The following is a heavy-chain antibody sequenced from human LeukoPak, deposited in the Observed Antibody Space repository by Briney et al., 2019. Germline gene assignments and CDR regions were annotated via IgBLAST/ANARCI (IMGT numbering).Heavy chain of an antibody. J-gene: IGHJ5*02. CDR1: GYTFTSYA. CDR2: INTNTGNP. CDR3: ARSGYSGYDPLGWFDP. V-gene: IGHV7-4-1*02. Sequence: GASVKVSCKASGYTFTSYAMNWVRRAPGQGLEWMGWINTNTGNPTYAQGFTGRFVFSLDTSVSTAYLQISSLKAEDTAVYYCARSGYSGYDPLGWFDPWGQGTLVTVSS. D-gene: IGHD5-12*01.